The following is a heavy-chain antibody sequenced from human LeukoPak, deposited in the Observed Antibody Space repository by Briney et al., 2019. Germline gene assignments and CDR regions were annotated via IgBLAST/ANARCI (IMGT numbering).Heavy chain of an antibody. D-gene: IGHD6-13*01. CDR1: GFTFDDYA. J-gene: IGHJ4*02. Sequence: PGRSLRLSCAASGFTFDDYAMHWVRQAPGKGLEWVSGISWNSGSIGYADSVKGRFTISRDNAKNSLYLQMNSLRAEDTALYYCAKDMETRTLAAAGTFDYWGQGTLVTVSS. V-gene: IGHV3-9*01. CDR3: AKDMETRTLAAAGTFDY. CDR2: ISWNSGSI.